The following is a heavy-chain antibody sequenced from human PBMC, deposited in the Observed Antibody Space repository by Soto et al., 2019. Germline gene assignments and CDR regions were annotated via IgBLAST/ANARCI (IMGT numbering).Heavy chain of an antibody. Sequence: GGSLRLSCAASGFTFSSYAMSWVRQAPGKGLEWVSAISGSGGSTYYADSVKGRFTISRDNSKDTLYLQMNSLRAEDTAVYYCAKYPQYQLQGRCNVWGKGTLVTVSS. D-gene: IGHD2-2*01. CDR2: ISGSGGST. CDR1: GFTFSSYA. J-gene: IGHJ4*02. V-gene: IGHV3-23*01. CDR3: AKYPQYQLQGRCNV.